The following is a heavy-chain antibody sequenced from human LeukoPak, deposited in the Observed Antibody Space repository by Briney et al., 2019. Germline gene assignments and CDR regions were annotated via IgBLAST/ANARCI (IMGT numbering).Heavy chain of an antibody. CDR2: LGSTAYGGTT. V-gene: IGHV3-49*04. D-gene: IGHD4-17*01. J-gene: IGHJ5*02. Sequence: PGRSLRLSCTTSGFTFSNYPMSWVRQAPGKGLEWLALLGSTAYGGTTKYAASVKGRFTISRDDSKSIAYLQMNSLKTEDTAVYYCTTYGDYEGLSDHWGQGTLVTVSS. CDR1: GFTFSNYP. CDR3: TTYGDYEGLSDH.